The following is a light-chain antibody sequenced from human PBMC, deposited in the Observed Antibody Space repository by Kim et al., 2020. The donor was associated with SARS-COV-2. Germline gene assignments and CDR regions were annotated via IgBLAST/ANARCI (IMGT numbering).Light chain of an antibody. V-gene: IGKV3-15*01. J-gene: IGKJ2*01. CDR1: QSVSSN. Sequence: SQGERATLSCRASQSVSSNVAWYQQKAGQAPRLLIYGASTRATGIPARFSGSGSGTEFTLTISSLQSEDFAVYYCQQYNNWPPTYTFGQGTKLEI. CDR2: GAS. CDR3: QQYNNWPPTYT.